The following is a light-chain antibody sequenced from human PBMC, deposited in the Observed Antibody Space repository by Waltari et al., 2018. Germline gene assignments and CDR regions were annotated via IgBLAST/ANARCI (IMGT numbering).Light chain of an antibody. CDR1: QGMISS. CDR2: AAS. Sequence: DIQMTQSPSSLSASVGDIVTITCRASQGMISSLNWFQQKPGKAPKLLIYAASSLESGVPSRFSGSGSGTEFTLTIRSLQPEDFAAYYCLQHNSYPPTFGQGTKVEIK. V-gene: IGKV1-17*01. CDR3: LQHNSYPPT. J-gene: IGKJ1*01.